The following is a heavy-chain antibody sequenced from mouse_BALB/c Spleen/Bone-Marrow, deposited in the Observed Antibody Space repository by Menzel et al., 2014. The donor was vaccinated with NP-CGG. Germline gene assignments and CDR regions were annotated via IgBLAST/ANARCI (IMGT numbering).Heavy chain of an antibody. J-gene: IGHJ4*01. CDR1: GFSLTGYG. D-gene: IGHD2-10*02. CDR3: AREGPYGNYAIDY. CDR2: IWGGGST. Sequence: QVQLQQSGPGLVAPSQTLSITCTVSGFSLTGYGVNWVRQPPGKGLEWLGEIWGGGSTDYNSDLKSRMSISKDNTKSQVFLKMNSLQTDDTARYYCAREGPYGNYAIDYWGQGTSVTVSS. V-gene: IGHV2-6-7*01.